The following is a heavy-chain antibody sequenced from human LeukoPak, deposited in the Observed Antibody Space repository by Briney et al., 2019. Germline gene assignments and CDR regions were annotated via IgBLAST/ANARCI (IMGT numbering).Heavy chain of an antibody. CDR3: ANSRGYGSGNL. CDR2: VSGSGDRT. V-gene: IGHV3-23*01. J-gene: IGHJ4*02. D-gene: IGHD3-10*01. CDR1: GFTFSSYA. Sequence: GGSVRLSCAASGFTFSSYAMSWVRQAPGKGLEWISAVSGSGDRTYYAGSVKGRFTISRDNSKNIVYLRMNSLRAEDTAVYFCANSRGYGSGNLWGQGTLVTVSS.